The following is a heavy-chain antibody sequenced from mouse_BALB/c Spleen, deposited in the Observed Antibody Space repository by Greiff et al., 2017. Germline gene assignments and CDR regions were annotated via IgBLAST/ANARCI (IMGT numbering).Heavy chain of an antibody. Sequence: EVKLQESGGGLVQPGGSLNLSCAASGFDFSRYWMSWARQAPGKGQEWIGEINPGSSTINYTPSLKDKFIISRDNAKNTLYLQMSKVRSEDTALYYCARLDGNYWYFDVWGAGTTVTVSS. CDR1: GFDFSRYW. V-gene: IGHV4-2*02. CDR2: INPGSSTI. J-gene: IGHJ1*01. D-gene: IGHD2-1*01. CDR3: ARLDGNYWYFDV.